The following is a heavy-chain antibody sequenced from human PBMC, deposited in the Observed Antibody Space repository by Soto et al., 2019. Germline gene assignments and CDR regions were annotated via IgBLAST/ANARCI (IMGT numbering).Heavy chain of an antibody. D-gene: IGHD3-22*01. V-gene: IGHV3-21*01. CDR3: VRDGLDYYDTERLYFDK. CDR1: GFNFITYS. Sequence: EVQLVESGGGPVRPGGSLRLSCAASGFNFITYSLNWVRQAPGKGLEWVASISISAVYMDYADSVKGRFTISRDNTNNSLYLQMNSLRAEDTATYYCVRDGLDYYDTERLYFDKWGQGTLVTVSS. J-gene: IGHJ4*02. CDR2: ISISAVYM.